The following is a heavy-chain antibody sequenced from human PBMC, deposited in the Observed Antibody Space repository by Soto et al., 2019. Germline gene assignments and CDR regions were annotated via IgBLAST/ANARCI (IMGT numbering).Heavy chain of an antibody. Sequence: SETLSLTCTVSGGSISSYYWSWIRQPPGKGLEWIGYIYYSGSTNYNPSPKSRVTISVDTSKNQFSQKLSSVTAADTAVYYCARSTYYYDSSGPPDAFDIWGQGTMVTVSS. CDR2: IYYSGST. CDR1: GGSISSYY. CDR3: ARSTYYYDSSGPPDAFDI. D-gene: IGHD3-22*01. J-gene: IGHJ3*02. V-gene: IGHV4-59*01.